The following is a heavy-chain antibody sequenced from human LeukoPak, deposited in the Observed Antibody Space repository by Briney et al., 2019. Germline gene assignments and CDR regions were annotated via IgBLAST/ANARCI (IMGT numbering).Heavy chain of an antibody. Sequence: PGGSLRLSCAASGFTFSSYAMSWVRQAPGKGLEWVSAISGSGGSTYYADYVKGRFTISRDNSRNTLYLQMNSLRAEDTAVYYCAKGYSSSWYRGYFQHWGQGTLVTVSS. V-gene: IGHV3-23*01. CDR1: GFTFSSYA. D-gene: IGHD6-13*01. J-gene: IGHJ1*01. CDR2: ISGSGGST. CDR3: AKGYSSSWYRGYFQH.